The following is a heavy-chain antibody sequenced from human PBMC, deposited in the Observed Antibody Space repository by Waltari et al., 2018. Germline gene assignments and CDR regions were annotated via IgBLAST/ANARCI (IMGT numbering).Heavy chain of an antibody. Sequence: QVQLVQSGAEVKKPGSSVKVSCKASGGTFSSYTISWVRQAPGQGLECMGRIIPILGIANYAQKFQGRVTITADKSTSTAYMELSSLRSEDTAVYYCARQRGNYLYFDYWGQGTLVTVSS. D-gene: IGHD4-4*01. CDR3: ARQRGNYLYFDY. V-gene: IGHV1-69*02. CDR1: GGTFSSYT. CDR2: IIPILGIA. J-gene: IGHJ4*02.